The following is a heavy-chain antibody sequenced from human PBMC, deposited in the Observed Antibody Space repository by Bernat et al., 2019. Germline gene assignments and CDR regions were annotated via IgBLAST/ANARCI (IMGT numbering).Heavy chain of an antibody. V-gene: IGHV4-39*01. J-gene: IGHJ4*02. CDR3: ARLTEEGEPPHY. CDR2: IYYSGST. D-gene: IGHD1-14*01. Sequence: QLQLQESGPGLVKPSETLSLTCTVSGGSISSSSYYWGWIRQPPGKGLEWIGSIYYSGSTYYNPSLKSRVTISVDTSKNQFSLKLSSVTAADTAVYYCARLTEEGEPPHYWGQGTLVTVSS. CDR1: GGSISSSSYY.